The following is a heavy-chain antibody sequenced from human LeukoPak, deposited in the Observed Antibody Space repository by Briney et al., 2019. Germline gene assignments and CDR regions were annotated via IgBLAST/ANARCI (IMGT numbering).Heavy chain of an antibody. V-gene: IGHV4-59*01. J-gene: IGHJ4*02. Sequence: SETLSLTCTVSGGSISNYYWSWIRQPPGKGLEWIGYIYYSGSTNYNPSLKSRVTISVDTSKNQFSLKLSSVTAADTAVYYCAREKYYYDLDYWGQGTLVTVSS. CDR2: IYYSGST. D-gene: IGHD3-22*01. CDR1: GGSISNYY. CDR3: AREKYYYDLDY.